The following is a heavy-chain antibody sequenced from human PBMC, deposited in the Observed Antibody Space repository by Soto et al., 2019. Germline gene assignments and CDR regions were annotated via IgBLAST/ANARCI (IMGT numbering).Heavy chain of an antibody. CDR3: ARVPGYFWSGYYSWFDP. CDR2: IYHSGST. Sequence: QLQLQESGSGLVKPSQTLSLTCAVSGGSISSGGYSWSWIRQPPGKGLEWVGYIYHSGSTYYNPSLKSRVTISVDRSKNQFSLKMSSVTAADTAVYYCARVPGYFWSGYYSWFDPWGQGTLVTVSS. D-gene: IGHD3-3*01. V-gene: IGHV4-30-2*01. CDR1: GGSISSGGYS. J-gene: IGHJ5*02.